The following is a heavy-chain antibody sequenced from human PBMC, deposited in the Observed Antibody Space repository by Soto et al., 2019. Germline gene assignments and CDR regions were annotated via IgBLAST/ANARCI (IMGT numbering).Heavy chain of an antibody. V-gene: IGHV4-30-4*01. CDR3: ARDLDGLHDDTSGPFPRPG. CDR1: GGSISSYDYY. Sequence: SETLSLTCTVSGGSISSYDYYWSWIRQAPGRGLEWIGYIHSSGSIYYNPSLKSRATMSIDTAGNQFSLKVSSVTVADTAVYYCARDLDGLHDDTSGPFPRPGWGQGTLVTVSS. CDR2: IHSSGSI. J-gene: IGHJ1*01. D-gene: IGHD3-22*01.